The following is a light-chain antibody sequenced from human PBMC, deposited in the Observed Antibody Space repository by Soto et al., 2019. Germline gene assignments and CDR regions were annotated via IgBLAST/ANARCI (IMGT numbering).Light chain of an antibody. CDR3: QQYGASPLT. V-gene: IGKV3-20*01. CDR1: QSVNSNS. J-gene: IGKJ1*01. Sequence: EIVLTQSPGTLSLSPGERATLSCRASQSVNSNSLGWYRQKPGQAPRLLIYAASSRVCGIPDRYSGSGSGTDFTLTISRLEPEESAVFYCQQYGASPLTFGQGTRVEIK. CDR2: AAS.